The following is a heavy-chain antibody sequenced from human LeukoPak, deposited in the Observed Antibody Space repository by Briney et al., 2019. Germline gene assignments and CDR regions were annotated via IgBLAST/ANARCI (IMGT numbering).Heavy chain of an antibody. D-gene: IGHD2-8*01. Sequence: GGSLRLSCAASEFTFSSYEMSWVRQAPGKGLEWVSYISSPGGTIYYADSVKGRFTISRDNAKNSLYLQMNSLRAEDTAVYYCSKWSSGDAFAIWAQGPMDTVSS. CDR2: ISSPGGTI. J-gene: IGHJ3*02. CDR1: EFTFSSYE. V-gene: IGHV3-48*03. CDR3: SKWSSGDAFAI.